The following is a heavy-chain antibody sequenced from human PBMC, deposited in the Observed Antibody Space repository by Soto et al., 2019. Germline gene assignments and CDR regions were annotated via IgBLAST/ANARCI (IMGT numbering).Heavy chain of an antibody. CDR3: ARAPITIFGVDRYYYYYYMGV. CDR1: GGSISSGNYY. V-gene: IGHV4-31*03. CDR2: IYNRGST. J-gene: IGHJ6*03. Sequence: SETLSLTCTVSGGSISSGNYYWSWVRQLPGKGLEWIGYIYNRGSTYYDPSLQSRVTISIDTSKNQFSLKLSSVTAADTAVYYCARAPITIFGVDRYYYYYYMGVWGKGTTVTVSS. D-gene: IGHD3-3*01.